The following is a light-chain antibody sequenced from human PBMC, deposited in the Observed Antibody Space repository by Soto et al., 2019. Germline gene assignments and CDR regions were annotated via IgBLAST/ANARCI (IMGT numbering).Light chain of an antibody. CDR1: QTIRGL. CDR2: NTS. J-gene: IGKJ5*01. Sequence: EIVWTPSQANLYLSRGERATLSCRASQTIRGLLAWYQQRPGQPPRLLIYNTSNRATGIPARFSGSGSGTDLTLTISGLEPADLGVYYCQQRHNLPITFGQGTRLEIK. V-gene: IGKV3-11*01. CDR3: QQRHNLPIT.